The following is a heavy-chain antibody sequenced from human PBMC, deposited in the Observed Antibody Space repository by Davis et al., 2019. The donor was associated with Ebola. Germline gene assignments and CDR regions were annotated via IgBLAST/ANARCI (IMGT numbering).Heavy chain of an antibody. Sequence: PGGSLRLSCKGSGYSLTNYWIGSVRQMPGKGLEWMGIIYPGDSDTRYSPSFQGQVTISADKSISTAYLQWSSLKASDTAIYYCARQLSFFGSGSDYWGQGTLVTVSS. D-gene: IGHD3-10*01. V-gene: IGHV5-51*01. CDR1: GYSLTNYW. CDR2: IYPGDSDT. CDR3: ARQLSFFGSGSDY. J-gene: IGHJ4*02.